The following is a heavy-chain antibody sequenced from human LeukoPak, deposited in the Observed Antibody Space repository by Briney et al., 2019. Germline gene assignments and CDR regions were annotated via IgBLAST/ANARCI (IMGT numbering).Heavy chain of an antibody. V-gene: IGHV3-21*01. CDR3: ARTYYDILTGYNPYFDY. CDR1: GFTFSSHW. D-gene: IGHD3-9*01. Sequence: GGSLRLSCAASGFTFSSHWMSWVRQAPGKGLEWVSSITSSSTSMYYADSVKGRFTISRDNAKNSLYLQMNSLRAEDTAVYYCARTYYDILTGYNPYFDYWGQGTLVTVSS. CDR2: ITSSSTSM. J-gene: IGHJ4*02.